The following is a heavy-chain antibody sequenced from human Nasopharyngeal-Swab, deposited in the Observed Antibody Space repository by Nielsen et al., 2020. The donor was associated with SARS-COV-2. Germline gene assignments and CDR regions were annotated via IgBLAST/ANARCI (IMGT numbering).Heavy chain of an antibody. Sequence: SVKVSCKASGGTFSSYAISWVRQAPGQGLEWMRGIIPIFGTANYAQKFQGRVTITADESTSTAYMELSSLRSEDTAVYYCARGLGWRGAFDIWGQGTMVTVSS. V-gene: IGHV1-69*13. CDR1: GGTFSSYA. D-gene: IGHD2-15*01. CDR3: ARGLGWRGAFDI. J-gene: IGHJ3*02. CDR2: IIPIFGTA.